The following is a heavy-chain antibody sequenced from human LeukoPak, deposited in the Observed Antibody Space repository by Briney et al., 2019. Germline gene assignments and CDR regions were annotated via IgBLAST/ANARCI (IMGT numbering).Heavy chain of an antibody. J-gene: IGHJ4*02. V-gene: IGHV4-39*07. CDR3: AREPIAAQAV. Sequence: PSDTLSLTCTVSGGSISSIYYYWGWIRQPPGKGLEWIGSIYYSGSTNYNPSLKSRVTISVDTSKNQFSLKLSSVTAADTAVYYCAREPIAAQAVWGQGTLVTVSS. CDR2: IYYSGST. D-gene: IGHD6-6*01. CDR1: GGSISSIYYY.